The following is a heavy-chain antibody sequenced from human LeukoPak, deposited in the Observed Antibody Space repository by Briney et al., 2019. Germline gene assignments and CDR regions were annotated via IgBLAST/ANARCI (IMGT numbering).Heavy chain of an antibody. J-gene: IGHJ4*02. V-gene: IGHV4/OR15-8*02. CDR2: ISLAGQT. Sequence: PSGTLSLTCGVSGGSISGTNWWSWVRQPPGQGLEWVGEISLAGQTNYNPSLNGRVTMSLDKSGNQLSLNLPSVTAADTATYYCSRESGAFCPFGYWGQGTLVIVSS. CDR1: GGSISGTNW. D-gene: IGHD1-26*01. CDR3: SRESGAFCPFGY.